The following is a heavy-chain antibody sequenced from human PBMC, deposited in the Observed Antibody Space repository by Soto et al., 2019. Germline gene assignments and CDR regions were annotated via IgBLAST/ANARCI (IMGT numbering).Heavy chain of an antibody. CDR2: ISTYTGNT. CDR3: ARGYYYGSGRPTPGGMDV. CDR1: GYTFTNYD. V-gene: IGHV1-18*01. J-gene: IGHJ6*02. Sequence: QVHLVQSGAEVKKPGASVKVSCKASGYTFTNYDINWVRQAPGQGLEWMGWISTYTGNTNYAQKLQGRVTMTTDTSTSKAYMELRSLRADDTAVYYCARGYYYGSGRPTPGGMDVWGQGTTVTVSS. D-gene: IGHD3-10*01.